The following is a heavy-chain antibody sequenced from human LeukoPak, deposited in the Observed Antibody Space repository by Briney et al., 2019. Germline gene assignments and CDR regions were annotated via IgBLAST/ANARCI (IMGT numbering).Heavy chain of an antibody. D-gene: IGHD2-2*01. CDR1: GAFISSGGFY. CDR2: INHSGST. J-gene: IGHJ6*03. Sequence: SETLSLTCTVSGAFISSGGFYWSWIRQPPGKGLEWIGEINHSGSTNYNPSLKSRVTISVDTSKNQFSLKLSSVTAADTAVYYCARRRVVVPAALQTFKAQRLIAYYMDVWGKGTTVTVSS. CDR3: ARRRVVVPAALQTFKAQRLIAYYMDV. V-gene: IGHV4-34*01.